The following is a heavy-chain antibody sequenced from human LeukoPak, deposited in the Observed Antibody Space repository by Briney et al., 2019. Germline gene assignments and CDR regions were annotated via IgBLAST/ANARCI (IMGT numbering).Heavy chain of an antibody. Sequence: GGSLRLSCAASGFTFSSYAMSWVRQAPGKGLEWVSAISGSGGSTYYADSVKGRFTISRDNSKNTLYLQMNSLRAEDTAVYYCATDPSIADRRSPGGAFDIWGQGTMVTVSS. CDR3: ATDPSIADRRSPGGAFDI. CDR2: ISGSGGST. D-gene: IGHD6-6*01. J-gene: IGHJ3*02. V-gene: IGHV3-23*01. CDR1: GFTFSSYA.